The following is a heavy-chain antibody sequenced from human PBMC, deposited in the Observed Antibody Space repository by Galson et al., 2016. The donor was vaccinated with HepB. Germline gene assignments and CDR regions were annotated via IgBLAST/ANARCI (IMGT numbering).Heavy chain of an antibody. CDR3: ARDHNWAFDY. D-gene: IGHD1-20*01. CDR2: VRDTNQDT. J-gene: IGHJ4*02. V-gene: IGHV3-48*02. CDR1: GFSYGAFS. Sequence: SLRLSCAASGFSYGAFSMNWVRQAPGRGLEWIAYVRDTNQDTSYADSVRGRFTISRDNAKTSLYLQMINLRDEDTAGYYCARDHNWAFDYWGRGIPVTVSS.